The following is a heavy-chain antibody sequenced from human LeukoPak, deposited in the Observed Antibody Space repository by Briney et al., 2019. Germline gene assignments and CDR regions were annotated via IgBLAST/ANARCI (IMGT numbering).Heavy chain of an antibody. Sequence: GESLKISCKGSGYSFTSYWIGWVRQMPGKGLEWMGIIYPGDSDTRYSPSFQGQVTISADKSISTAYLQWSSLKASDTAMYYCARGYCSGGSCLDAFDIWGQGTMVIVSS. CDR1: GYSFTSYW. J-gene: IGHJ3*02. D-gene: IGHD2-15*01. V-gene: IGHV5-51*01. CDR2: IYPGDSDT. CDR3: ARGYCSGGSCLDAFDI.